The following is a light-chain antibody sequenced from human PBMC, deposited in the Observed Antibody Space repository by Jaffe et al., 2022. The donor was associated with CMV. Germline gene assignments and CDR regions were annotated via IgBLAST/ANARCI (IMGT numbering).Light chain of an antibody. Sequence: EIVMTQSPATLSVSPGERATLSCRASQSVSRNLAWYQQKPGQAPTLLIYGASTRATGTPARFSGSGSGTEFTLTISSLQSEDFAVYYCQQYNNLYTFGQGTKLEIK. CDR3: QQYNNLYT. CDR2: GAS. J-gene: IGKJ2*01. CDR1: QSVSRN. V-gene: IGKV3-15*01.